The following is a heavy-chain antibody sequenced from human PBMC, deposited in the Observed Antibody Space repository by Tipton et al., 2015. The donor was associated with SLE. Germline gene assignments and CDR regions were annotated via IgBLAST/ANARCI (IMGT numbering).Heavy chain of an antibody. V-gene: IGHV3-7*01. CDR1: GFSFSSSW. Sequence: SLRLSCAASGFSFSSSWMSWVRQAPGKGLEWVANIKADGSDERYVDSVKGRFTISRDNAKKSLYLEMNTLRVEDTAVYYCAKDPFSKADYWGQGTLVTVSS. CDR2: IKADGSDE. CDR3: AKDPFSKADY. J-gene: IGHJ4*02. D-gene: IGHD3-3*02.